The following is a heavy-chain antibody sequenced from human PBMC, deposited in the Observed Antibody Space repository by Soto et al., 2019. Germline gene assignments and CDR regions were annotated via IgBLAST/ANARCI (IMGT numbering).Heavy chain of an antibody. CDR2: TSSSGGTI. CDR3: ARDLEVRGINLDP. D-gene: IGHD3-10*01. V-gene: IGHV3-11*01. Sequence: GGSLRLSCAASGFTFSDYYMSWIRQAPGKGLECVSYTSSSGGTIYYADSVKGRFTISRDNAKNSLYLQMNSLGAEDTAVYYCARDLEVRGINLDPWGQGTLVTVSS. CDR1: GFTFSDYY. J-gene: IGHJ5*02.